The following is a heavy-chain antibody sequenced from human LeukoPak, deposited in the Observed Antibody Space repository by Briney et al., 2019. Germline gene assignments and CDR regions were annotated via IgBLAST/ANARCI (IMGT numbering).Heavy chain of an antibody. CDR2: IYPGDSDT. D-gene: IGHD3-22*01. Sequence: GESLKISCKGSGYIFTSYWIGWVRQMPGKGLEGMGIIYPGDSDTRYSPSFQGQVTISADKSISTAYLQWSSLKASDTAMYYCASGTYNYYDSSGYPHTWGQGTLVTVSS. J-gene: IGHJ5*02. V-gene: IGHV5-51*01. CDR1: GYIFTSYW. CDR3: ASGTYNYYDSSGYPHT.